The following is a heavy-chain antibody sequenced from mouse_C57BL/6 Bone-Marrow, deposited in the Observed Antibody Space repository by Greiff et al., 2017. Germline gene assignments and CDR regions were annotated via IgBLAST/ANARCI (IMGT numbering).Heavy chain of an antibody. CDR3: ARPFYYGSSGGFAY. D-gene: IGHD1-1*01. CDR2: IWTGGGT. CDR1: GFSLTSYA. V-gene: IGHV2-9-1*01. J-gene: IGHJ3*01. Sequence: VQLQQSGPGLVAPSQSLSITCTVSGFSLTSYAISWVRQPPGKGLEWLGVIWTGGGTNYNSALKSRLSISKDNSKSQVFLKMNSLQTDDTARYYCARPFYYGSSGGFAYWGQGTLVTVSA.